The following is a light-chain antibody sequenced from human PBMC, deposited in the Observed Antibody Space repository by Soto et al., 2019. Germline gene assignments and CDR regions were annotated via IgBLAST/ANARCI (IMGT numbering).Light chain of an antibody. J-gene: IGKJ4*01. CDR2: GAS. V-gene: IGKV1-5*01. Sequence: DIQMTQSPSTLSASVGDRVTVTCRASQSISNWLAWYQQKPGKAPNLLIYGASSLESGVPSRFSGSGSGTEFTLTISSLQPDDFATYYCQHYNSYPLTFGGGTRWIS. CDR1: QSISNW. CDR3: QHYNSYPLT.